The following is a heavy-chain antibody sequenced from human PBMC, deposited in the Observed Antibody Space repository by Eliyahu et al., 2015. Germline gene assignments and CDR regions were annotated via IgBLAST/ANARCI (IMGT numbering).Heavy chain of an antibody. CDR2: ISAYNGNT. V-gene: IGHV1-18*01. J-gene: IGHJ6*02. CDR3: ARCTDRYDFWSGLNYYYGMDV. D-gene: IGHD3-3*01. Sequence: QVQLVQSGAEVKKPGASVKVSCXASGYXFTSYXISWVRQAPGQGLEWMGWISAYNGNTNYAQKLQGRVTMTTDTSTSTAYMELRSLRSDDTAVYYCARCTDRYDFWSGLNYYYGMDVWGQGTTVTVSS. CDR1: GYXFTSYX.